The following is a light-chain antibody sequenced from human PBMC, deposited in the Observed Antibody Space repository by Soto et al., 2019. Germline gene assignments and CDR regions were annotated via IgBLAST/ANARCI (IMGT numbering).Light chain of an antibody. CDR1: QSISNN. CDR3: HQYGKSSWT. J-gene: IGKJ1*01. V-gene: IGKV3-15*01. CDR2: AAS. Sequence: EVAMTQSPATLSVSPGEIATLSCRASQSISNNLAWYQQKPGKAPELLIYAASYLGNGVPSRFSGSGSGTDFTLTISRLEPEDFAVYYCHQYGKSSWTFGQGTKVDIK.